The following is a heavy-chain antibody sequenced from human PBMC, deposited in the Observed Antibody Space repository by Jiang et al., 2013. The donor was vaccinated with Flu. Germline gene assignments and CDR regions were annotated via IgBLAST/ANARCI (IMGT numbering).Heavy chain of an antibody. Sequence: GSGLVKPSQTLSLTCAVSGGSISSGGYSWSWIRQPPGKGLEWIGYIYHSGSTYYNPSLKSRVTISVDRSKNQFSLKLSSVTAADTAVYYCARGRYYYGSGSYPFFDYWGQGTLVTVSS. CDR2: IYHSGST. D-gene: IGHD3-10*01. CDR3: ARGRYYYGSGSYPFFDY. CDR1: GGSISSGGYS. V-gene: IGHV4-30-2*01. J-gene: IGHJ4*02.